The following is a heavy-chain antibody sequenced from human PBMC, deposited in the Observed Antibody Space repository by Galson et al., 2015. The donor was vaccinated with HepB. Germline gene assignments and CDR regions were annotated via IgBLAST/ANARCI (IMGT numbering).Heavy chain of an antibody. CDR2: ISWNGDRL. Sequence: SLRLSCAASGFTFDDYAMHWVRQAPGKGLEWVSGISWNGDRLGYADSVKGRFTISRDSAKNSLYLQMNSLRPEDTALYYCAKDMTGYNWKPGAYDYYYGMDVWGQGTTVTVSS. D-gene: IGHD1-1*01. CDR1: GFTFDDYA. CDR3: AKDMTGYNWKPGAYDYYYGMDV. V-gene: IGHV3-9*01. J-gene: IGHJ6*02.